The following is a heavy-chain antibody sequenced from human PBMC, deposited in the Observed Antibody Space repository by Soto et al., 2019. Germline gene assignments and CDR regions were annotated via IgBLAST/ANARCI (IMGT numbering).Heavy chain of an antibody. D-gene: IGHD6-6*01. J-gene: IGHJ6*02. V-gene: IGHV1-18*01. CDR1: GYTFTNQG. Sequence: QVQLVQSGAEVKKPGASVKVSCKASGYTFTNQGISWVRQAPGQGLEWMGWISVYNGNTNYAQKFQGRVTMATDTTTSTAYMELRSLRSDDTAVYYCAKDYGRQLVSCGGGLGYGMDVWGQGTTVTVSS. CDR2: ISVYNGNT. CDR3: AKDYGRQLVSCGGGLGYGMDV.